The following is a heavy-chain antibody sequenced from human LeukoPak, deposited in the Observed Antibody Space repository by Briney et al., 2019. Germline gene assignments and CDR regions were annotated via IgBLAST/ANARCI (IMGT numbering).Heavy chain of an antibody. V-gene: IGHV3-30*02. CDR1: GITFSSYG. J-gene: IGHJ4*02. CDR2: TRYDESNK. D-gene: IGHD6-13*01. Sequence: GGSLRLSCVASGITFSSYGMHWVRQAPGKGLEWVAFTRYDESNKYYADSVKGRITISRDNSKNTQYLQMNSLRAEDTAVYSCEKGAQSRSWDLDYWGQGTLVTVSS. CDR3: EKGAQSRSWDLDY.